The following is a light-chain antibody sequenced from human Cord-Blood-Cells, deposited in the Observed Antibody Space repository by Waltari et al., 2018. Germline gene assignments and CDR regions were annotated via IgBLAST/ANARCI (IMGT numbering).Light chain of an antibody. CDR2: DAS. CDR3: QQYDNLLT. Sequence: DIQMTQSPSSLSASVGDRVTITCQASQDISNYLNWYQQKPGKAPKLLSYDASNLETGFPSRFSGSGSGTDFTFTISSLQPEDIATYYCQQYDNLLTFGGGTKVEIK. CDR1: QDISNY. V-gene: IGKV1-33*01. J-gene: IGKJ4*01.